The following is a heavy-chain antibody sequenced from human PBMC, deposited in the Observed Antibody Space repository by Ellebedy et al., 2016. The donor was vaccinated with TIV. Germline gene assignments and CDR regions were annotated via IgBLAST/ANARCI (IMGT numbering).Heavy chain of an antibody. D-gene: IGHD4-23*01. CDR2: FHSSGST. CDR3: ARHAATVGNPNMDV. V-gene: IGHV4-39*01. CDR1: GGPISSSRYAWS. J-gene: IGHJ6*03. Sequence: SETLSLTCTVSGGPISSSRYAWSWGWVRQPPGKGLEWIATFHSSGSTFYNTSLDSRVTISVATSKNQVSLKLSSVTAADTAVYYCARHAATVGNPNMDVWGRGTTVTVSS.